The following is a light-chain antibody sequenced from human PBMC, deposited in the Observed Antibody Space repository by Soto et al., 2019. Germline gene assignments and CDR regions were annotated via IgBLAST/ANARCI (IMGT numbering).Light chain of an antibody. Sequence: QLVLTQSSSASASLGSSVKLTCTLSSGHSSYIIAWHQQQPGKAPRYLMKLEGSGSYNKGSGVPDRFSGSSSGADRYLTISNLQFEDEADYYCETWESNTRVFGTGTKVTVL. CDR3: ETWESNTRV. V-gene: IGLV4-60*02. J-gene: IGLJ1*01. CDR2: LEGSGSY. CDR1: SGHSSYI.